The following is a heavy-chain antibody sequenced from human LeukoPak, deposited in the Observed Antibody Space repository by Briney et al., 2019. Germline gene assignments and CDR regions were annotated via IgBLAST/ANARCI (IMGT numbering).Heavy chain of an antibody. V-gene: IGHV4-59*01. CDR3: ARLRSGMDV. Sequence: SETLSLTCTVSGGSINSYYWTWIRQPPGKGLEWIANVYNSGSTNYNPSLKSRVTISVDMFKNQFSLKLTSVIAADTAVYYCARLRSGMDVWGQGTTVTVSS. CDR1: GGSINSYY. J-gene: IGHJ6*02. CDR2: VYNSGST.